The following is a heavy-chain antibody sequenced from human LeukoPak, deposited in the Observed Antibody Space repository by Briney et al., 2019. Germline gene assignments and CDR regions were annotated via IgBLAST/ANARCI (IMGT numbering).Heavy chain of an antibody. D-gene: IGHD4-23*01. J-gene: IGHJ4*02. V-gene: IGHV1-69*13. CDR2: IMPIFGTA. CDR3: ARGWLAETTVVTPYNY. Sequence: ASVKVSCKASGGTLSSNAISWVRQAPGQGLEWMGGIMPIFGTANYAQKFQGRVTITAVESLSTAYMELSSLRSEDTAVYYCARGWLAETTVVTPYNYWGQGTLVTVSP. CDR1: GGTLSSNA.